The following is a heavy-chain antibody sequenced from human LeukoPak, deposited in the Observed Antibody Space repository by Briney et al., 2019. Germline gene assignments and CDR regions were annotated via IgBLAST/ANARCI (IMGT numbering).Heavy chain of an antibody. CDR2: ISVYNGNT. Sequence: ASVKVSCKASGYTFTSYGISWVGQAPGQGLEWMGWISVYNGNTNYAQKLQGRVTMTTDTSTSTAYMELRSLRSDDTAVYYCARAYYYDSSGSLDYWGQGTLVTVSS. CDR3: ARAYYYDSSGSLDY. D-gene: IGHD3-22*01. CDR1: GYTFTSYG. V-gene: IGHV1-18*01. J-gene: IGHJ4*02.